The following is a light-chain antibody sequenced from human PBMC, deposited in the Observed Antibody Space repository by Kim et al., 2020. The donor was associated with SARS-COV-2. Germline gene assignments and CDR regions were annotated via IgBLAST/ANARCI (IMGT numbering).Light chain of an antibody. CDR1: SSNIGNNA. J-gene: IGLJ1*01. CDR2: YDD. CDR3: ATWDDSLNDSC. Sequence: QSVLTQPPSMSEAPRQRVTISCSGSSSNIGNNAVNWYQQLPGKAPKLLIYYDDLMPSGVSDRFSGSKSGTSASLAISGLQSEDEADYYCATWDDSLNDSCFGTGTKGTVL. V-gene: IGLV1-36*01.